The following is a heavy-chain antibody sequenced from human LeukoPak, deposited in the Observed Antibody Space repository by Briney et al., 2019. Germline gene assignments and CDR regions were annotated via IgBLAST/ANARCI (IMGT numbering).Heavy chain of an antibody. V-gene: IGHV3-23*01. CDR3: AKDSTVTPYYFDY. CDR2: ISGSGGST. D-gene: IGHD4-17*01. CDR1: GFTFSSYA. J-gene: IGHJ4*02. Sequence: GGSLRLSCAASGFTFSSYAISWVRQAPGKGLEWVSAISGSGGSTYYADSVKGRFTISRDNSKNTLYLRMNSLRAEDTAVYYCAKDSTVTPYYFDYWGQGTLVTVSS.